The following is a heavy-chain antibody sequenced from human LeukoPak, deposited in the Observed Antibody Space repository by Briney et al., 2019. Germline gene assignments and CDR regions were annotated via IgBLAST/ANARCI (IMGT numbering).Heavy chain of an antibody. Sequence: SETLSLTCTVSGGSVSSYYWSWIRQPAGKGLEWIGRIYTSGSTGYNPSLKSRVTMSVDTSKNQFSLKLSSVTAADTAVYYCARDRDYSTYRYMDVWGKGTTVTVSS. CDR3: ARDRDYSTYRYMDV. V-gene: IGHV4-4*07. D-gene: IGHD4-11*01. J-gene: IGHJ6*03. CDR2: IYTSGST. CDR1: GGSVSSYY.